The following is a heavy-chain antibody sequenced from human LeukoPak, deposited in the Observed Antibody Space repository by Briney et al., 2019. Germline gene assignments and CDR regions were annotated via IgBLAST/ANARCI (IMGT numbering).Heavy chain of an antibody. V-gene: IGHV4-61*08. D-gene: IGHD3-10*01. J-gene: IGHJ4*02. CDR1: GGSISSGGYY. CDR2: IYYSGST. CDR3: AREIIAYGSGSYPEYYFDY. Sequence: PSETLSLTCTVSGGSISSGGYYWSWIRQPPGKGLEWIGYIYYSGSTNYNPSLKSRVTISVDTSKNQFSLKLSSVTAADTAVYYCAREIIAYGSGSYPEYYFDYWGQGTLVTVSS.